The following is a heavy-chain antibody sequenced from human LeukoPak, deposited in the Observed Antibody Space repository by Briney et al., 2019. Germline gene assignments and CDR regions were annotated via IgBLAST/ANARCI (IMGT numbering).Heavy chain of an antibody. J-gene: IGHJ4*02. V-gene: IGHV1-69*04. CDR1: GGTFSSYA. CDR2: IIPILGIA. CDR3: ARVPSDLYFDY. Sequence: ASVKVSCKASGGTFSSYAISWVRQAPGQGLEWMGRIIPILGIANYAQKFQGRVTITADKSTSTAYMELSSLRSEDTAVYYCARVPSDLYFDYWGQGTLVTVSS.